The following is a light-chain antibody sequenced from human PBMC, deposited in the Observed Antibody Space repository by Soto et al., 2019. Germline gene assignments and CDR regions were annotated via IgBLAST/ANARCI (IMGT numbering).Light chain of an antibody. Sequence: EVVLTQSPGTVSLSPGERATLSCRASQSVTSNYLAWYQQKPGQAPRLLIYAASSRATGIPDRFSGSGSGPDFTLSISRLEPEDFAVYYCQQYGSSVTWTFGQGTKVEIQ. J-gene: IGKJ1*01. CDR3: QQYGSSVTWT. V-gene: IGKV3-20*01. CDR1: QSVTSNY. CDR2: AAS.